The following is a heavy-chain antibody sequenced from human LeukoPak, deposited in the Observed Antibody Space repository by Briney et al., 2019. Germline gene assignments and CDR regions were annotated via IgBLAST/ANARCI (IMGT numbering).Heavy chain of an antibody. Sequence: TSETLSLTCTVSGGSLSSYYWSWIRQPPGEGLEWIGYIYYSGSTNYNPSLKSRVTISVDTSKNQFSLKLSSVTAADTAVYYCARYQYSSSSDYYYYYYMDVWGKGTTVTVSS. J-gene: IGHJ6*03. D-gene: IGHD6-6*01. CDR1: GGSLSSYY. CDR2: IYYSGST. CDR3: ARYQYSSSSDYYYYYYMDV. V-gene: IGHV4-59*01.